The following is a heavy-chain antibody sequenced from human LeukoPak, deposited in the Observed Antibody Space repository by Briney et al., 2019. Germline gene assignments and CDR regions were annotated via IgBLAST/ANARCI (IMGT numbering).Heavy chain of an antibody. D-gene: IGHD2-15*01. V-gene: IGHV1-24*01. CDR3: TAGYCSGGSCYSLDY. J-gene: IGHJ4*02. Sequence: ASVKVSCKASGYTFTSYGISWVRQAPGKGLEWMGGFDPEDGETIYAQKFQGRVTMTEDTSTDTAYMELSSLRSEDTAVYYCTAGYCSGGSCYSLDYWGQGTLVTVSS. CDR1: GYTFTSYG. CDR2: FDPEDGET.